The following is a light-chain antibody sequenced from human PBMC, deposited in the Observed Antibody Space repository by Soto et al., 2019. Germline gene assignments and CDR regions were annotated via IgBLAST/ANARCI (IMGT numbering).Light chain of an antibody. CDR3: AAWDDSLTGVV. Sequence: QSVLTQPPSASGTPGQTVTMSCSGSSSNIGSNTVNWYQQLPGTAPKLLIYSNDQRPSGVPDRFSGSRSGTSASLAISGLQSEDEADYYCAAWDDSLTGVVFGGGTQLTVL. V-gene: IGLV1-44*01. CDR1: SSNIGSNT. J-gene: IGLJ7*01. CDR2: SND.